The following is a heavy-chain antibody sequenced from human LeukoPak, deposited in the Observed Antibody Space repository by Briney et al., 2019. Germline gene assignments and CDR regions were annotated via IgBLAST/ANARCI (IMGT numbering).Heavy chain of an antibody. CDR1: GGSISSSNW. D-gene: IGHD1-26*01. V-gene: IGHV4-4*02. J-gene: IGHJ5*02. CDR3: ASRVATTPNWFDP. Sequence: SETLSLTCAVSGGSISSSNWWSWVRQPPGKGLEWIGEIYHSGSTNYNPSLKGRVTISVDKSKNQFSLKLSSVTAADTAVYYCASRVATTPNWFDPWGQGTLVTVSS. CDR2: IYHSGST.